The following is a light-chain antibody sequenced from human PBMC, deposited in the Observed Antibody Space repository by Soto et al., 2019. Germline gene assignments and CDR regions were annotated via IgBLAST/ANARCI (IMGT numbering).Light chain of an antibody. Sequence: QPALTQPASVSGSPGQSITISCTGTSSDVGGYNYVSWYQQHPGKAPKLMIYDVSNRPSGVSNRFSGSKSGNTASLTISGLQAEDEADYYCSSYTSSSPAIVFGTGTKVTVL. J-gene: IGLJ1*01. CDR3: SSYTSSSPAIV. V-gene: IGLV2-14*01. CDR1: SSDVGGYNY. CDR2: DVS.